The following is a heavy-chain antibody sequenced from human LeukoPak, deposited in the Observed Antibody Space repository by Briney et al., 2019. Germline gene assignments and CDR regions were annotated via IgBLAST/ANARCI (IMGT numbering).Heavy chain of an antibody. J-gene: IGHJ4*02. Sequence: SETLSLTCTVSGGSITSHHWSWIRQPPGKGLEWIENVYYSGTTIYNPSLKSRVTISVDTAKNQFSLRLSSVTAADAAVYYCASDSSGYHWFDYWGQGTLVTVSS. CDR3: ASDSSGYHWFDY. V-gene: IGHV4-59*11. CDR1: GGSITSHH. D-gene: IGHD3-22*01. CDR2: VYYSGTT.